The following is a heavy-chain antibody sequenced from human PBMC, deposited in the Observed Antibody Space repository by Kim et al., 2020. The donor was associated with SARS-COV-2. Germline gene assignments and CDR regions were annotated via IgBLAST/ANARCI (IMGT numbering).Heavy chain of an antibody. J-gene: IGHJ6*02. CDR3: ARDHSTYYYDSSGYYRALTPEYYIYGRDV. V-gene: IGHV3-11*05. CDR2: ISSSSSYT. Sequence: GGSLRLSCAASGFTFSDYYMSWIRQAPGKGLEWVSYISSSSSYTNYADSVKGRFTISRDNAKNSLYLQMNSLRAEDTAVYYCARDHSTYYYDSSGYYRALTPEYYIYGRDVWGQGTTVTVSS. CDR1: GFTFSDYY. D-gene: IGHD3-22*01.